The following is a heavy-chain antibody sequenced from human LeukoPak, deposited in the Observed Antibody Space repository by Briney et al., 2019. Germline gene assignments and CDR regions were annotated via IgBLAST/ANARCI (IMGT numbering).Heavy chain of an antibody. D-gene: IGHD4-11*01. CDR3: ARDSDYSNYLV. Sequence: ASETLSLTCTVSGGSISSGDYYWSWIRQPPGKGLEWIGYIYYSGSTYYNPSLKSRVTISVDTSKNQFSLKLSPVTAADTAVYYCARDSDYSNYLVWGQGTLVTVSS. CDR1: GGSISSGDYY. CDR2: IYYSGST. V-gene: IGHV4-30-4*08. J-gene: IGHJ4*02.